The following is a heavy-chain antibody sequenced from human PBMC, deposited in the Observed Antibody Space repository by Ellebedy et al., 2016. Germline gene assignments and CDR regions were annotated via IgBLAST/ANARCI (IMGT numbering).Heavy chain of an antibody. J-gene: IGHJ4*02. V-gene: IGHV3-33*01. CDR1: GFTFSSYG. D-gene: IGHD1-26*01. CDR3: ARGGVGAKRGTSFDY. CDR2: IWYDGSNK. Sequence: GESLKISCAASGFTFSSYGMHWVRQAPGKGLEWVAVIWYDGSNKYYADSVKGRFTISRENAKNSLYLQMNSLRAGDTAVYYCARGGVGAKRGTSFDYWGQGTLVTVSS.